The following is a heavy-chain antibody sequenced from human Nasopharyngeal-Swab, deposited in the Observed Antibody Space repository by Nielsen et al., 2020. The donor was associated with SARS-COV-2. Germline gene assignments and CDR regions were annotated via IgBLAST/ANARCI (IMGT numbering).Heavy chain of an antibody. Sequence: GGSLRLSCAASGFTFSSYWMSWVRQAPGKGLEWVANIKQDGSEKYYVDSVKGRFTISRDNAKNSLYLQMNSLRAEDTAVYYCARELVDFWSGYYLFDYWGQGTLVTVSS. CDR2: IKQDGSEK. V-gene: IGHV3-7*03. D-gene: IGHD3-3*01. CDR1: GFTFSSYW. J-gene: IGHJ4*02. CDR3: ARELVDFWSGYYLFDY.